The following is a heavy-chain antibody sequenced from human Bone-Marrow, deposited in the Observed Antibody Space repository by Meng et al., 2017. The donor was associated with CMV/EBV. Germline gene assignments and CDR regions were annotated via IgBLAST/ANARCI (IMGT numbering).Heavy chain of an antibody. CDR3: ARQVGATTAGWFDP. V-gene: IGHV1-69*10. CDR1: GYTFTGYY. Sequence: SVKVSCKASGYTFTGYYMHWVRQAPGQGLEWMGGIIPILGIAKYAQKFHGRVTITADKSTTTGYMEVRSLRSEDTAVYYCARQVGATTAGWFDPWGQGTLVTVSS. CDR2: IIPILGIA. D-gene: IGHD1-26*01. J-gene: IGHJ5*02.